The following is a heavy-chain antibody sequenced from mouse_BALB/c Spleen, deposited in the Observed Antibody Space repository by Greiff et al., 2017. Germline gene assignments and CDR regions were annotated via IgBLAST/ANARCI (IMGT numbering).Heavy chain of an antibody. CDR1: GYSITSDYA. CDR2: ISYSGST. CDR3: ARGEGYFDY. V-gene: IGHV3-2*02. J-gene: IGHJ2*01. Sequence: VKLMESGPGLVKPSQSLSLTCTVTGYSITSDYAWNWIRQFPGNKLEWMGYISYSGSTSYNPSLKSRISITRHTSKNQFFLQLNSVTTEDTATYYCARGEGYFDYWGQGTTLTVSS.